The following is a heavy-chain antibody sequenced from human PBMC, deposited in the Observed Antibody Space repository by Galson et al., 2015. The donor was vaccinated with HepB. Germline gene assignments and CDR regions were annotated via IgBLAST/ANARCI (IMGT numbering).Heavy chain of an antibody. Sequence: SLRLSCAASGFTFSSYSMNWVRQAPEKGLEWVSAISCGSSYIYYIDSVKGRFTISRDNSKNSLYLQMNSLRAEDTAVYYCARDSYRGVIMSVVDLWGQGTPVTVSS. CDR2: ISCGSSYI. J-gene: IGHJ6*02. D-gene: IGHD2-8*02. CDR1: GFTFSSYS. V-gene: IGHV3-21*01. CDR3: ARDSYRGVIMSVVDL.